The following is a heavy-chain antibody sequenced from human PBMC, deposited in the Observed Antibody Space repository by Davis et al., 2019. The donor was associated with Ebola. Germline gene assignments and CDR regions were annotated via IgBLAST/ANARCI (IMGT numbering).Heavy chain of an antibody. D-gene: IGHD1-20*01. J-gene: IGHJ6*02. CDR3: ARDRGNWNYYYYGMDV. Sequence: GESLKISCAASGFTFSNYDMSWVRHVPGKGLEWVSTFSASEGHTHYSDSVRGRFTISRDNSKNTLYLQMNSLRAEDTAVYYCARDRGNWNYYYYGMDVWGQGTTVTVSS. V-gene: IGHV3-23*01. CDR2: FSASEGHT. CDR1: GFTFSNYD.